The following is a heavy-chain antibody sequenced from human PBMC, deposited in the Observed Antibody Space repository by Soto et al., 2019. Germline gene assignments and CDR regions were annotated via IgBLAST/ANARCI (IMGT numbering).Heavy chain of an antibody. V-gene: IGHV3-23*01. J-gene: IGHJ5*02. Sequence: GGSLRLSCAASGYTFITYAMTWFRQAPGKGLDWVAAISGCADRTYYAASVKGRFTISRDNSKDTLYLQMNSLRADDTAVYYCATAVVVGAWFEPWGQGTLVTVSS. CDR2: ISGCADRT. CDR3: ATAVVVGAWFEP. CDR1: GYTFITYA. D-gene: IGHD2-15*01.